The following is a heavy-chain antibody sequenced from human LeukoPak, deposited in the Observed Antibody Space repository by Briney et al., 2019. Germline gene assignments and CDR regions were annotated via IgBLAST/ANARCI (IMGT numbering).Heavy chain of an antibody. V-gene: IGHV3-48*01. CDR1: GFTFSSYS. D-gene: IGHD3-10*01. CDR3: AGLWFGELLRGY. CDR2: ISSSSSTI. J-gene: IGHJ4*02. Sequence: GGSLRLSCAASGFTFSSYSMNWVRQAPGKGLEWVSYISSSSSTIYYADSVKGRFTISGDNAKNSLYLQMNSLRAEDTAVYYCAGLWFGELLRGYWGQGTLVTVSS.